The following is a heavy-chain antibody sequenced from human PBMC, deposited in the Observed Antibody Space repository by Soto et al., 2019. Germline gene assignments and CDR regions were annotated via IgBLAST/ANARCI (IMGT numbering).Heavy chain of an antibody. CDR2: IYPGDSNT. CDR3: ATPGYCSGLSCYDTLDY. D-gene: IGHD2-15*01. CDR1: GYNFSRNW. J-gene: IGHJ4*02. V-gene: IGHV5-51*01. Sequence: LGESLKISCKASGYNFSRNWIVWVRQMPGKGLEWMGIIYPGDSNTRYSPSFQGQVTISADKSISTAYLQWSSLRATDTAIYYCATPGYCSGLSCYDTLDYWGQGSPVTVSS.